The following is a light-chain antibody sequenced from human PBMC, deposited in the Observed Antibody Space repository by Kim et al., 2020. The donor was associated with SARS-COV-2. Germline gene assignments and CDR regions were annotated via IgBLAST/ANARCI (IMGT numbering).Light chain of an antibody. CDR1: NIGSKS. CDR2: YDS. CDR3: QVWDSSSDHVV. Sequence: APGKTATITCGGNNIGSKSVHWYQQKPGQAPVLVIYYDSDRPSGIPERFSGSNSGNTATLTISRVEAGDEADYYCQVWDSSSDHVVFGGGTQLTVL. V-gene: IGLV3-21*04. J-gene: IGLJ2*01.